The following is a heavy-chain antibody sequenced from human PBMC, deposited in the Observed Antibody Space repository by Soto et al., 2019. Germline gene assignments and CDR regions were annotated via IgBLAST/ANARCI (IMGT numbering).Heavy chain of an antibody. J-gene: IGHJ3*02. CDR2: IYHSGST. CDR1: GGSISSGGYS. CDR3: ARGSYYGDTHAFDI. Sequence: SETLSLTCAVSGGSISSGGYSWSWIRQPPGKGLEWIGYIYHSGSTYYNPSLKSRVTISVDSSKNQFSLKLSSVTAADTAVYYCARGSYYGDTHAFDIWGQGTMVTVSS. V-gene: IGHV4-30-2*01. D-gene: IGHD4-17*01.